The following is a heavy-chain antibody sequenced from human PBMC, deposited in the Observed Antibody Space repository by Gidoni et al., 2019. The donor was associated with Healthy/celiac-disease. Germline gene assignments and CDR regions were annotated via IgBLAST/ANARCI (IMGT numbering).Heavy chain of an antibody. CDR1: GFTFSSYS. V-gene: IGHV3-21*01. J-gene: IGHJ6*02. CDR2: ISSSSSYI. Sequence: EVQLVESGGGLVKPGGSLRLSCAASGFTFSSYSMNWVRQAPGKGLEWGSCISSSSSYIYYADSVKGRFTISRDNAKNSLYLQKNSLGAEDTAVYYCASPAAGNSDGMDVWGQGTTVTVSS. CDR3: ASPAAGNSDGMDV. D-gene: IGHD6-13*01.